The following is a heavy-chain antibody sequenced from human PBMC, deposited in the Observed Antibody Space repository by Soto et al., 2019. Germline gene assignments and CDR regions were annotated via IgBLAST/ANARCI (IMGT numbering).Heavy chain of an antibody. J-gene: IGHJ6*02. V-gene: IGHV4-39*01. D-gene: IGHD3-10*01. CDR2: FFYSGST. CDR3: ARQAAGVSIFGGYYYHGMDV. CDR1: GASINSSRNY. Sequence: SETLFLTCSVSGASINSSRNYWGWIRQPPGKGLEWIGSFFYSGSTYFNPSLESRVTISVDTSKNQFSLRLGSLTAADTAVYYCARQAAGVSIFGGYYYHGMDVWGQGTTVTVSS.